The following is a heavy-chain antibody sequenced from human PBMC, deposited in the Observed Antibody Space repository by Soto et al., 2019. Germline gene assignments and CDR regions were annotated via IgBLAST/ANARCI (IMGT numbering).Heavy chain of an antibody. J-gene: IGHJ3*02. CDR1: GYTFTSYG. CDR2: ISAYNGNT. CDR3: ERGVCDVSGLGGAFDI. V-gene: IGHV1-18*01. Sequence: ASVKVSCKASGYTFTSYGISWVRQAPGQGLEWMGWISAYNGNTNYAQKLQGRVTMTTDTSTSTAYMELRSLRSDDTALYYCERGVCDVSGLGGAFDIWGQGTMVTVSS. D-gene: IGHD3-10*01.